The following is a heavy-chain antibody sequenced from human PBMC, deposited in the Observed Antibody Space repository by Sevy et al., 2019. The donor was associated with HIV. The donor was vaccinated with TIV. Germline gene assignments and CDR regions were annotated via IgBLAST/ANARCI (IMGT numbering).Heavy chain of an antibody. Sequence: GGSLRLSCAASGFTFNTHGMHWVRQAPGKGLEWVAVISYAGSATYYTDSVKGRFTISRDNSKNKLYLEMTSLRVEDTAVYYCTRDSRYDPNYVPVHYWRQGTPVTVSS. CDR1: GFTFNTHG. CDR3: TRDSRYDPNYVPVHY. CDR2: ISYAGSAT. V-gene: IGHV3-30*04. J-gene: IGHJ4*02. D-gene: IGHD4-4*01.